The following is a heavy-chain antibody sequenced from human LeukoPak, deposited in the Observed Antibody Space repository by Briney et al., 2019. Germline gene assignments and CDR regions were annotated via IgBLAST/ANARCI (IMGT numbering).Heavy chain of an antibody. CDR2: ISYDGYDK. J-gene: IGHJ4*02. CDR1: GFTFNDYA. V-gene: IGHV3-30-3*01. CDR3: ARDFFPVVDSTWYEIGY. D-gene: IGHD2-21*01. Sequence: GGSLRLSCAASGFTFNDYALYWVRQAPGKGLEWVTLISYDGYDKSYADSVRGRFTVSRDNSRNTLYLQMDSLRSEDTAVYYCARDFFPVVDSTWYEIGYWGQGTLVTVSS.